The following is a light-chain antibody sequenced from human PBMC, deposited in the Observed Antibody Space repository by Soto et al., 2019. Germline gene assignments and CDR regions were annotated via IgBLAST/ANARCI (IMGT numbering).Light chain of an antibody. V-gene: IGKV1-5*01. Sequence: DIQMTQSPSTLSAFVGDRVTITCRARQSMSSWLAWHQQKPGRAPKFRIHDDASLESGVPSGFSGRGSGTEFTLTTNSLQPDDFATYYCQQDNGSLWTFGQGTKVEI. J-gene: IGKJ1*01. CDR2: DDA. CDR3: QQDNGSLWT. CDR1: QSMSSW.